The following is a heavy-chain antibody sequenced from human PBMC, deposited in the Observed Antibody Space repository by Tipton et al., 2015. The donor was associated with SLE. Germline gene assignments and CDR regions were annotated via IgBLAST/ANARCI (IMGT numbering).Heavy chain of an antibody. D-gene: IGHD6-19*01. Sequence: TLSLTCTVSGGSISSSSYYWGWIRQPPGKGLEWIGSIYYSGSTNYNPSLKSRVTISVDTSKNQFSLKLSSVTAADTAVYYCARGREAVAVTGDFDYWGQGTLDTVSS. V-gene: IGHV4-39*07. CDR2: IYYSGST. CDR3: ARGREAVAVTGDFDY. J-gene: IGHJ4*02. CDR1: GGSISSSSYY.